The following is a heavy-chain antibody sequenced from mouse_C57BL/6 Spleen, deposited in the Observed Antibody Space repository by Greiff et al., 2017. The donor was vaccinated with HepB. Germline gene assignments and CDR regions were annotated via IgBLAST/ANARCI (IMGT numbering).Heavy chain of an antibody. J-gene: IGHJ2*01. V-gene: IGHV1-78*01. D-gene: IGHD2-3*01. CDR3: ARGEDYDGYYAYFDY. CDR1: GYTFTDHT. Sequence: VQLQQSDAELVKPGASVKISCKVSGYTFTDHTIHWMKQRPEQGLEWIGYIYPRDGSTKYNEKFKGKATLTADKSSSTAYMQLNSLTSEDSAVYFCARGEDYDGYYAYFDYWGQGTTLTVSS. CDR2: IYPRDGST.